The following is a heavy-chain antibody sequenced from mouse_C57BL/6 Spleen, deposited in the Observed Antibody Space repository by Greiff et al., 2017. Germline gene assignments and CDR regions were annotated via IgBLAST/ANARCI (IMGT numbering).Heavy chain of an antibody. D-gene: IGHD2-3*01. J-gene: IGHJ3*01. V-gene: IGHV1-52*01. Sequence: VQLQQPGAELVRPGSSVKLSCKASGYTFTSYWMHWVKQRPIQGLEWIGNIDPSDSETHYNQKFKDKATLTVDKSSSTAYMQLRSLTSEDSAVYYCARDGYCGGAWFAYWGQGTLVTVSA. CDR1: GYTFTSYW. CDR2: IDPSDSET. CDR3: ARDGYCGGAWFAY.